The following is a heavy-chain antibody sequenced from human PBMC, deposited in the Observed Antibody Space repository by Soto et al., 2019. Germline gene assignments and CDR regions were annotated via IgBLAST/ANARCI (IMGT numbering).Heavy chain of an antibody. Sequence: GGSLRLSCAASGFTFDDHAMHWVRQAPGKGLEWVSGISWNSGSIGYADSVKGRFTISRDNAKNSLYLQMNSLRAEDTALYYCAKAQWLVSVNWFDPWGQGTLVTVSS. D-gene: IGHD6-19*01. J-gene: IGHJ5*02. CDR1: GFTFDDHA. CDR2: ISWNSGSI. V-gene: IGHV3-9*01. CDR3: AKAQWLVSVNWFDP.